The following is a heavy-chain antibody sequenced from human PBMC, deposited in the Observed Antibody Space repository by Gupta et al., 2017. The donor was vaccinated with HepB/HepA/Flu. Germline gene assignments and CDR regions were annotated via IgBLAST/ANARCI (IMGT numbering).Heavy chain of an antibody. Sequence: QEQLVESGGGVVQPGGSLRLSCAASGFSFSSYAVGWIRQAPGKGLEWVAVISYDGTTEHHADSVKGRFTISRDASKKMLYLQMSSLRPEDTAVYFCARSPITRLSVAGTFVDVWGRGTLVTVSS. J-gene: IGHJ2*01. V-gene: IGHV3-30-3*01. CDR1: GFSFSSYA. D-gene: IGHD6-19*01. CDR2: ISYDGTTE. CDR3: ARSPITRLSVAGTFVDV.